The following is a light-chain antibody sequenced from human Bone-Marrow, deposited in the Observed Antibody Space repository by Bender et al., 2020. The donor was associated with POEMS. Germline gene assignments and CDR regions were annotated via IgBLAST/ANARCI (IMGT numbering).Light chain of an antibody. CDR3: SSWDDSLNGWV. J-gene: IGLJ3*02. CDR1: SSNFGNNA. V-gene: IGLV1-44*01. Sequence: QSVLTQPPSASGTPGQSVTISCSGTSSNFGNNAANWYQHVPGTAPKLLLYNNNQRPSGVPDRFSASTSGTSASLAISGLHSDDEADYYCSSWDDSLNGWVFGGGTKLTVL. CDR2: NNN.